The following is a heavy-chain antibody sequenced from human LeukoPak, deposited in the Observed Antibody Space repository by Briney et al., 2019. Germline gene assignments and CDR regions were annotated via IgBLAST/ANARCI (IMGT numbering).Heavy chain of an antibody. J-gene: IGHJ5*02. V-gene: IGHV4-59*08. D-gene: IGHD5-24*01. Sequence: SETLSLTCAVYGGSFSGYYWSWIRQPPGKGLEWIGYIYYSGSTNYNPSLKSRVTISVDTSKNQFSLKLSSVTAADTAVYYCARGQRWYNWFDPWGQGTLVTVSS. CDR3: ARGQRWYNWFDP. CDR1: GGSFSGYY. CDR2: IYYSGST.